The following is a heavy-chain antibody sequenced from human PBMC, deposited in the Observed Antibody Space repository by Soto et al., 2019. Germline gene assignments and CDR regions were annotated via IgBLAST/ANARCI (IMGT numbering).Heavy chain of an antibody. J-gene: IGHJ4*03. V-gene: IGHV1-18*01. Sequence: ASVKVSCKASGYTFTSYSISWVRQAPGQGLEWMGWINVYNGNTKYAQKFQGRVSMTTETSTSTVYMDLTSLSSDDTAVYYCARDGSPYYDFWSGYYTGMVVDYWGHGTLVTVSS. D-gene: IGHD3-3*01. CDR2: INVYNGNT. CDR3: ARDGSPYYDFWSGYYTGMVVDY. CDR1: GYTFTSYS.